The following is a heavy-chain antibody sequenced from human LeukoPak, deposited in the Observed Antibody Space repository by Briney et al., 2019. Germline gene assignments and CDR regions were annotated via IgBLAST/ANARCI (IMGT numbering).Heavy chain of an antibody. D-gene: IGHD5-12*01. V-gene: IGHV4-4*02. CDR3: ASIEGPHSLAGYDQYYYYGMDV. CDR2: IYYSGIT. Sequence: PSETLSLTCAVSGASITSTFWWTWVRQPPGKGLEWIGDIYYSGITNYNPSLKSRVTISVDKSNNQFSLNLSSVTAADTAVYYCASIEGPHSLAGYDQYYYYGMDVWGQGTTVTVSS. CDR1: GASITSTFW. J-gene: IGHJ6*02.